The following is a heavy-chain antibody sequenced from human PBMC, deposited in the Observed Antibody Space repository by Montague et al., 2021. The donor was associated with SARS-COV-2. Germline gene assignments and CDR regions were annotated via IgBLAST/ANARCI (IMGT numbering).Heavy chain of an antibody. CDR2: IFHSGIT. Sequence: SETLSLTCSVSGVSISSYYWSWIRQSPGKGLEWIGYIFHSGITDXSPSLKGRVTISLDTSKNQFSLKVTSVTAADTAVYYCARGGGYYNYGLDVRGPGTTVTVFS. CDR3: ARGGGYYNYGLDV. J-gene: IGHJ6*02. D-gene: IGHD3-22*01. V-gene: IGHV4-59*13. CDR1: GVSISSYY.